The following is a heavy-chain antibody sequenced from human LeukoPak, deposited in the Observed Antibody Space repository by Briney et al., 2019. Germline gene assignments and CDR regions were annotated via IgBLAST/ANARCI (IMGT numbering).Heavy chain of an antibody. Sequence: SETLSLTCAVYGGSFSGYYWSWIRQPPGKGLEWIGEINHSGSTNYNPSLKSRVTISVDTSKNQFSLKLSSVTAADTAVYYCARDADLDYDFWSGYSGPGLYYFDYWGQGTLVTVSS. CDR2: INHSGST. J-gene: IGHJ4*02. CDR3: ARDADLDYDFWSGYSGPGLYYFDY. CDR1: GGSFSGYY. D-gene: IGHD3-3*01. V-gene: IGHV4-34*01.